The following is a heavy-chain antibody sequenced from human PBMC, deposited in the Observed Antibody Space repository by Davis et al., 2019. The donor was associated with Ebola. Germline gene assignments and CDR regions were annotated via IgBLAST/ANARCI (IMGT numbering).Heavy chain of an antibody. CDR1: GGSISSYY. CDR2: IYYSGST. V-gene: IGHV4-59*12. D-gene: IGHD3-22*01. CDR3: ARPRITMIVVVNDRGWFDP. Sequence: PSETLSLTCTVSGGSISSYYWSWIRQPPGKGLAWIGYIYYSGSTNYNPSLKSRITISVDTSKNQFSLKLSSVTAADTAVYSWARPRITMIVVVNDRGWFDPWGQGTLVTVSS. J-gene: IGHJ5*02.